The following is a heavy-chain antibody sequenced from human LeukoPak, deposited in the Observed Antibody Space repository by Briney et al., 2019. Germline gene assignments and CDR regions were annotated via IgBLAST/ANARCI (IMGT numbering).Heavy chain of an antibody. CDR1: GGSISSGSYY. J-gene: IGHJ5*02. CDR2: IYTSGST. Sequence: SQTLSLTCTVSGGSISSGSYYWSWIRQPAGKGLEWIGRIYTSGSTNYNPSLKSRVTISVDTSKNQFSLKLSSVTAADTAVYYCARAPLGSPAWFDPWGQGTLATVSS. D-gene: IGHD1-26*01. V-gene: IGHV4-61*02. CDR3: ARAPLGSPAWFDP.